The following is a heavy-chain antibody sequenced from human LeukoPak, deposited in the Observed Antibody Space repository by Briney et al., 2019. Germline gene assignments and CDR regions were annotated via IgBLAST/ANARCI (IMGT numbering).Heavy chain of an antibody. D-gene: IGHD6-13*01. CDR1: GGSFSGYY. Sequence: PSETLSLTCAVYGGSFSGYYWSWIRQPPGKGLEWIGEINHSGSTDYNPSLKSRVTISVDTSKNQFSLKLSSVTAADTAVYYCAGRAGGFRQQLPYYYYMDVWGKGTTVTVSS. V-gene: IGHV4-34*01. J-gene: IGHJ6*03. CDR3: AGRAGGFRQQLPYYYYMDV. CDR2: INHSGST.